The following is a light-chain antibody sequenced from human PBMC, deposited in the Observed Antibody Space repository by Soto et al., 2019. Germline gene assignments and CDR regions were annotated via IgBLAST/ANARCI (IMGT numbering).Light chain of an antibody. Sequence: QSALTQPASVSGSPGQSITISCTGTSSDIGGYNYVAWYQQHLGKAPKLIIYNVDVRPSGVSNRFSGSKSGNTASLAISGLQPEDEAHYYCSSYTGASALYVFGTGTKVTVL. CDR1: SSDIGGYNY. J-gene: IGLJ1*01. CDR3: SSYTGASALYV. V-gene: IGLV2-14*03. CDR2: NVD.